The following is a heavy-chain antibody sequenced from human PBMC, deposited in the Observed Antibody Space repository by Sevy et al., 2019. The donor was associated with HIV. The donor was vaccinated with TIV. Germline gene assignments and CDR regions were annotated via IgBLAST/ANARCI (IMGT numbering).Heavy chain of an antibody. V-gene: IGHV3-21*01. D-gene: IGHD4-17*01. CDR3: ARDPSHYGGEFDY. Sequence: GGSLRLSCAASGFTFSSYSMNWVRQAPGKGLEWVSSISSSSSYIYYADSVKGRFTISRDNAKNSLYLQMNNLRGEDTAVYYGARDPSHYGGEFDYWGQGTLVTVSS. CDR1: GFTFSSYS. CDR2: ISSSSSYI. J-gene: IGHJ4*02.